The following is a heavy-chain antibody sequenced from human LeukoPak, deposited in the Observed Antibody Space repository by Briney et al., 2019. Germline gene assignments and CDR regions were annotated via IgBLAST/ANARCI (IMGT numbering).Heavy chain of an antibody. J-gene: IGHJ5*02. D-gene: IGHD3-22*01. CDR2: IYHSGST. CDR1: GYSISSGYY. CDR3: AKTYYYDSSGYNWFDP. Sequence: SETLSLTCAVSGYSISSGYYWGWIRQPPGKGLEWIGIIYHSGSTYYNPSLKSRVTISVDTSKNQFSLKLSSVTAADTAVYYCAKTYYYDSSGYNWFDPWGQGTPVTVSS. V-gene: IGHV4-38-2*01.